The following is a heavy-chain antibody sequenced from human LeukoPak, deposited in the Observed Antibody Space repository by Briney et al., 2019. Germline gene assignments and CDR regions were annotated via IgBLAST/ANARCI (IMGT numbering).Heavy chain of an antibody. J-gene: IGHJ5*02. D-gene: IGHD3-9*01. CDR2: IYYSGST. Sequence: SQTLSLTCTVSGGSISSGDYYWSWIRQPPGKGLEWIGHIYYSGSTYYNPSLKSRVTISVDTSKNQFSLKLSSVTAADTAVYYCARESPMYYDILTGSWFDPWGQGTLVTVSS. CDR1: GGSISSGDYY. CDR3: ARESPMYYDILTGSWFDP. V-gene: IGHV4-30-4*08.